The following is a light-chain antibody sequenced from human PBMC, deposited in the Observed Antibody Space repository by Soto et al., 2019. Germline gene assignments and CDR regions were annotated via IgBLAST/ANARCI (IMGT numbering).Light chain of an antibody. CDR3: QSYDSSLSGYV. V-gene: IGLV1-40*01. CDR1: SSNIGARYD. Sequence: QAVVTQPPSVSGAPGQRVTISCTGSSSNIGARYDVHWYQQLPGTAPKLLFYDNSNRPSGVPDRFSGSKSGTSASLAITGLQAEDEADYYCQSYDSSLSGYVFGTGTKVTVL. J-gene: IGLJ1*01. CDR2: DNS.